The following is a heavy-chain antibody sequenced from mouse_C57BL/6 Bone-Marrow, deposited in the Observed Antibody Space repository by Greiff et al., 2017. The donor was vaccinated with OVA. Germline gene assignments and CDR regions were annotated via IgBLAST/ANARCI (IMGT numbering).Heavy chain of an antibody. J-gene: IGHJ4*01. CDR1: GYTFTSYT. Sequence: VQRVESGAELARPGASVKMSCKASGYTFTSYTMHWVKQRPGQGLEWIGYINPSSGYTKYNQKFKDKATLTADKSSSTAYMQLSSLTSEDSAVYYCARRTVVASYYYAMDYWGQGTSVTVSS. D-gene: IGHD1-1*01. CDR3: ARRTVVASYYYAMDY. CDR2: INPSSGYT. V-gene: IGHV1-4*01.